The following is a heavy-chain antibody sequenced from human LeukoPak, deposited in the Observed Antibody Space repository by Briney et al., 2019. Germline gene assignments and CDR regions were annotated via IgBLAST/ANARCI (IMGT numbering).Heavy chain of an antibody. CDR3: ARGGSYYGSGSYYNDY. CDR2: INHSGST. Sequence: PSETLSLTCAVYGGSFSGYYWSWIRQPPGKGLEWIGEINHSGSTNYNPSLKSRVTIPVDTSKNQFSLKLSSVTAADTAVYYCARGGSYYGSGSYYNDYWGQGTLVTVSS. V-gene: IGHV4-34*01. J-gene: IGHJ4*02. D-gene: IGHD3-10*01. CDR1: GGSFSGYY.